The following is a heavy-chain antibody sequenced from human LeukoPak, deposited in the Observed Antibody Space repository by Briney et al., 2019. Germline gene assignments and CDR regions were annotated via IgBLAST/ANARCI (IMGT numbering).Heavy chain of an antibody. Sequence: SETLSLTCAASGGSISSSNWWSWVRQPPGKGLEWIGEIYHSGSTNYNPSLKSRVTISVDKSKNQFSLKLSSVTAADTAVYYCARVRVATITSYFDYWGQGTLVTVSS. D-gene: IGHD5-12*01. CDR1: GGSISSSNW. V-gene: IGHV4-4*02. J-gene: IGHJ4*02. CDR2: IYHSGST. CDR3: ARVRVATITSYFDY.